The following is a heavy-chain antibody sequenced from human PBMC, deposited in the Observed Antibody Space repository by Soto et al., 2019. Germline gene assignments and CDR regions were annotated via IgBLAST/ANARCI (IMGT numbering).Heavy chain of an antibody. D-gene: IGHD1-26*01. CDR1: GFTFSNYA. J-gene: IGHJ4*02. V-gene: IGHV3-23*01. CDR3: AKVPVGATGRFDY. Sequence: LRLSCAGSGFTFSNYAMSWVRQAPGKGLAWVSAISGSGGSTYYADSVKGRFTISRDNSKNTLYLQMNSLRAEDTALYYCAKVPVGATGRFDYWGQGTLVTVSS. CDR2: ISGSGGST.